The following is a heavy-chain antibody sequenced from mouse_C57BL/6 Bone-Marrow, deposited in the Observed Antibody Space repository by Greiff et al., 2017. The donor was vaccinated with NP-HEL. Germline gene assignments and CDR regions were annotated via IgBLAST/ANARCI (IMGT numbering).Heavy chain of an antibody. D-gene: IGHD2-3*01. J-gene: IGHJ3*01. V-gene: IGHV1-81*01. Sequence: VMLVESGAELARPGASVKLSCKASGYTFTSYGISWVQQRTGQGLEWIGEIYPRSGNTYYTEKFKGKATLTADKSSSTAYMELRSLTSEDSAVYFCAREGVYDGYYWFAYWGQGTLVTVSA. CDR1: GYTFTSYG. CDR2: IYPRSGNT. CDR3: AREGVYDGYYWFAY.